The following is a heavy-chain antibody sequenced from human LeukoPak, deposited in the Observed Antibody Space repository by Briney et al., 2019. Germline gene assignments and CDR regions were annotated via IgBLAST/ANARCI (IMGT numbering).Heavy chain of an antibody. D-gene: IGHD6-13*01. CDR1: GFTFSSYA. V-gene: IGHV3-23*01. CDR2: ISGSGDST. Sequence: QSGGSLRLPCAASGFTFSSYAMSWVRQAPGKGLEWVSAISGSGDSTYYGDSVKGRFTISRDNSKNTLYLQMNSLRAEDTAVYYCAKTRPLDSSSWSHGDYWGQGTLVTVSS. CDR3: AKTRPLDSSSWSHGDY. J-gene: IGHJ4*02.